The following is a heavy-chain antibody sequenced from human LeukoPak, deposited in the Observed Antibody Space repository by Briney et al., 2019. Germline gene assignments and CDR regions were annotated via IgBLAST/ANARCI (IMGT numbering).Heavy chain of an antibody. D-gene: IGHD4-17*01. CDR2: INVDTGNT. V-gene: IGHV1-3*01. J-gene: IGHJ4*02. CDR1: GNTFTSFA. Sequence: RASVKVSCKASGNTFTSFAMHWVRQAPGQRLEWMGWINVDTGNTKYSQNFQGRITITRDTSATTAYMDLSSLRSDDTAVYYCARGSGYGDSPGLHWGQGTLVTVSS. CDR3: ARGSGYGDSPGLH.